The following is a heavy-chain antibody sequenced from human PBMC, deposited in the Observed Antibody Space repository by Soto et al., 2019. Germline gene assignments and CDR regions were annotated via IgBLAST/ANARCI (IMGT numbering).Heavy chain of an antibody. CDR1: GFTFSSYG. J-gene: IGHJ6*02. V-gene: IGHV3-30*18. D-gene: IGHD2-21*01. CDR2: ISYDGSNK. Sequence: QVQLVESGGGVVQPGRSLRLSCAASGFTFSSYGMHWVRQAPGKGLEWVAVISYDGSNKYYADSVKGRFTISRDNSNNTLYLQMNSLRAEDTAVYYCAKVGDGYHPEAYYYYYGMDVWGQGTTVTVSS. CDR3: AKVGDGYHPEAYYYYYGMDV.